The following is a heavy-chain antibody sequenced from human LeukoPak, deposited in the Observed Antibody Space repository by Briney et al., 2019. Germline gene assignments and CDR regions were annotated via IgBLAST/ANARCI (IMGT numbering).Heavy chain of an antibody. D-gene: IGHD3-10*01. CDR2: ISYDGSNK. CDR1: GFTFSSYA. J-gene: IGHJ3*02. Sequence: GALRLSCAASGFTFSSYAMHWVRQAPGKGLEWVAVISYDGSNKYYADSVKGRFTISRDNSKNTLYLQMNSLRAEDTAAYYCARNRRKDYGSGSYYADAFDIWGQGTMVTVSS. CDR3: ARNRRKDYGSGSYYADAFDI. V-gene: IGHV3-30*04.